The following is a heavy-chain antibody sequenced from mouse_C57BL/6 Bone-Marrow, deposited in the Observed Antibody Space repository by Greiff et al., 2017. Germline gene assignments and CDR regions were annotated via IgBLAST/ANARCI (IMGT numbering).Heavy chain of an antibody. CDR2: IYPRSGNT. J-gene: IGHJ3*01. D-gene: IGHD1-1*01. Sequence: VQLKESGAELARPGASVKLSCKASGYTFTSYGISWVKQRTGQGLEWIGEIYPRSGNTYYNEKFKGKATLTADKSSSTAYMKLRSLTSEDSAVYFCARLRSFAYWGQGTLVTVSA. V-gene: IGHV1-81*01. CDR3: ARLRSFAY. CDR1: GYTFTSYG.